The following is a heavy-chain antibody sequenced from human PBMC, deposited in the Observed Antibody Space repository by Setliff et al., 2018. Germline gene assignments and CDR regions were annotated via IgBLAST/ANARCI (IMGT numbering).Heavy chain of an antibody. J-gene: IGHJ3*02. CDR2: FFSSGDT. V-gene: IGHV4-39*07. Sequence: TSETLSLTCTVSGGSITSGSFFWGWIRQPPGKGLEWIASFFSSGDTYYKPSLRSRVSISVDTSKNQFSLRLSSVTAADTAVYYCARLPGYCNGGNCYGYYTFDIWGQGTMVTVSS. D-gene: IGHD2-15*01. CDR3: ARLPGYCNGGNCYGYYTFDI. CDR1: GGSITSGSFF.